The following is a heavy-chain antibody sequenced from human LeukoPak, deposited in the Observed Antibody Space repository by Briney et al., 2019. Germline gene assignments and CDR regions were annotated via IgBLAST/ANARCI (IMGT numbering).Heavy chain of an antibody. CDR2: IWFDGINR. Sequence: GGSLRLSCAASGFTFSNYGMHWARQAPGRGLEWVAVIWFDGINRYFADSVMGRFTISRDNSKNTLFLQMNSLRAEDTALYYCARGVGYSTLNARLDYWGQGTLVTVSS. D-gene: IGHD6-13*01. J-gene: IGHJ4*02. V-gene: IGHV3-33*01. CDR3: ARGVGYSTLNARLDY. CDR1: GFTFSNYG.